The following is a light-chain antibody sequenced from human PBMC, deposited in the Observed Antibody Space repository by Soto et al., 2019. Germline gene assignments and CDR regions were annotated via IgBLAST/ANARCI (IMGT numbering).Light chain of an antibody. V-gene: IGLV4-69*01. CDR3: QTWGTGIHV. Sequence: QSVLTQSPSASASLGASAKFTCTLSSGHSSYAIAWHQQQPEKGPRYLMKLNSDGSHSKGDGIPDRFSGSSSGAERYLTISSLQSEDEADYYCQTWGTGIHVFGTGTKLTVL. J-gene: IGLJ1*01. CDR1: SGHSSYA. CDR2: LNSDGSH.